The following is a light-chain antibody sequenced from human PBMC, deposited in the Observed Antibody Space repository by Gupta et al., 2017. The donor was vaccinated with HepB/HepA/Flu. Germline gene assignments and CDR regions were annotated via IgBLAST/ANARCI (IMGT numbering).Light chain of an antibody. V-gene: IGLV2-23*02. CDR2: EVS. J-gene: IGLJ2*01. Sequence: QSALTQPASVSGSPGQSITISCTGTSSDVGSYNLVSWYQQHPGKAPNLMICEVSKRPAGVANRFSGAKSGTTASLTSAGLQAEDEADYYCCSYAGSSNFVVFGGGTKLTVL. CDR3: CSYAGSSNFVV. CDR1: SSDVGSYNL.